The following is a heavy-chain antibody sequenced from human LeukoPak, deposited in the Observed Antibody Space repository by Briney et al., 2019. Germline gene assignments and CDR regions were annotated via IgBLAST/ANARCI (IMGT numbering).Heavy chain of an antibody. Sequence: SETLSLTCAVYGGSFSGYYWSWIRQPPGKGREWIGEINHSGSTNYNPSLKSRVTISVDTSKNQFSLKLSSVTAADTAVYYCARDFYDSSGYLLPLDYWGQGTLVTVSS. D-gene: IGHD3-22*01. CDR2: INHSGST. CDR3: ARDFYDSSGYLLPLDY. J-gene: IGHJ4*02. V-gene: IGHV4-34*01. CDR1: GGSFSGYY.